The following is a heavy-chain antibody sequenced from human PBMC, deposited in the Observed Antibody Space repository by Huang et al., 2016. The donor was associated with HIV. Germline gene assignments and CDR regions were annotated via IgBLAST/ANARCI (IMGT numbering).Heavy chain of an antibody. CDR2: INSDGSSS. CDR1: GFPFSRYW. D-gene: IGHD3-22*01. J-gene: IGHJ4*02. V-gene: IGHV3-74*01. Sequence: EVQLVESGGGLVQPGGSLRLSCAASGFPFSRYWMHWVRQAPGKGLVCVSRINSDGSSSGYADSVKGRFTISRDNAKNTLYLQMNSLRAEDTAVYYCVRDPRIQSWLNYFDYWGQGTLVSVSS. CDR3: VRDPRIQSWLNYFDY.